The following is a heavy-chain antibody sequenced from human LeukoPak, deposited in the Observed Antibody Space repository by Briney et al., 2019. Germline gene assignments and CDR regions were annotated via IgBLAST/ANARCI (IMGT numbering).Heavy chain of an antibody. D-gene: IGHD5-24*01. CDR3: AMGRDGYNYRPY. Sequence: GGSLRLSCAASGFTFSSYAMSWVRQAPGKGLGWVSAISGSGGSTYYADSVKGRFTISRDNSKNTLYLQMNSLRAEDTAVYYCAMGRDGYNYRPYWGQGTLSPSPQ. J-gene: IGHJ4*02. V-gene: IGHV3-23*01. CDR1: GFTFSSYA. CDR2: ISGSGGST.